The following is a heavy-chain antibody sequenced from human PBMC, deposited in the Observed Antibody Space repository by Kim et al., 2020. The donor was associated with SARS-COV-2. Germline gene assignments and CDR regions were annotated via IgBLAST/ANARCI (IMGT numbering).Heavy chain of an antibody. CDR3: ARVRYGAPYFDY. V-gene: IGHV1-3*01. D-gene: IGHD5-12*01. J-gene: IGHJ4*02. CDR1: GYTFTSYA. Sequence: ASVKVSCKASGYTFTSYAMHWVRQAPGQRLEWMGWINAGNGNTKYSQKFQGRVTITRDTSASTAYMELSSLRSEDTAVYYCARVRYGAPYFDYWGQGTLVTVSS. CDR2: INAGNGNT.